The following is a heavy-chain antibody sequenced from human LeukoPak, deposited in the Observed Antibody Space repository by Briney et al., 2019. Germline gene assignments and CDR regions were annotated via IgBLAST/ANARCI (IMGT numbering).Heavy chain of an antibody. V-gene: IGHV4-34*11. CDR2: IYYSGST. Sequence: SETLSLTCAVYGGSFSGYYWSWIRQPPGKGLEWIGSIYYSGSTYYNPSLKSRVTISVDTSKNQFSLNLSSVTAADTAVYYCARDRGWLQLISYAFDIWGQGTMVTVSS. J-gene: IGHJ3*02. CDR3: ARDRGWLQLISYAFDI. CDR1: GGSFSGYY. D-gene: IGHD5-24*01.